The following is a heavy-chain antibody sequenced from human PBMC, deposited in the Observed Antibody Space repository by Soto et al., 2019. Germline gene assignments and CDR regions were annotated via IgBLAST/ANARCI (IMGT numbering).Heavy chain of an antibody. V-gene: IGHV1-18*01. CDR1: GYTFTNYD. D-gene: IGHD3-10*01. J-gene: IGHJ4*02. CDR3: AREMVRGVGSDY. Sequence: ASVKVSCKASGYTFTNYDICWVRQAPGQGLEWMGWISPYSGNTHYASKVQGRVTMTTDTSTSTAYMELRSLRSDDTAVFYCAREMVRGVGSDYWGQGTLVTVSS. CDR2: ISPYSGNT.